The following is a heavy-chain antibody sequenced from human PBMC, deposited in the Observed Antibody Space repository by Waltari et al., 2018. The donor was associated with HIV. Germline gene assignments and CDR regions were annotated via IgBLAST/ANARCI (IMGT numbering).Heavy chain of an antibody. D-gene: IGHD5-18*01. CDR1: GYTFTNSD. J-gene: IGHJ4*02. CDR3: SRGRGYSYGYSDL. CDR2: INPNSGNT. V-gene: IGHV1-8*01. Sequence: QVQLVQSGDEVRKPGASVTVSCKASGYTFTNSDITRVRQAPGQGLEWMGWINPNSGNTGYAQKFQGRVTMTRDTSRSTAYMELTSLTSEDTAVYHCSRGRGYSYGYSDLWGQGTLVTVSS.